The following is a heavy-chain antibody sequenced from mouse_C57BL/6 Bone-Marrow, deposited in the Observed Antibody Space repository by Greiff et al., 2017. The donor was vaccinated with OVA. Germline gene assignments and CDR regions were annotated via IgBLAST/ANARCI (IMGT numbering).Heavy chain of an antibody. V-gene: IGHV1-19*01. Sequence: VQLQQSGPVLVKPGASVKMSCKASGYTFTDYYMNWVKQSHGKSLEWIGVINPYNGGTSYNQKFKGKATLTVDKSSSTAYMELDSLTSEDSAGYYCARRSITTVVATRGGFDYWGQGTTLTVSS. CDR3: ARRSITTVVATRGGFDY. CDR2: INPYNGGT. D-gene: IGHD1-1*01. J-gene: IGHJ2*01. CDR1: GYTFTDYY.